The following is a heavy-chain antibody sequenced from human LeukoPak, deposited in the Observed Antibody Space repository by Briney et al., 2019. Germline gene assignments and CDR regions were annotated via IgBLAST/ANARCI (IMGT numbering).Heavy chain of an antibody. J-gene: IGHJ4*02. D-gene: IGHD3-22*01. CDR2: INHSGST. CDR3: ARESVVTMIVVVTRRYFDY. CDR1: GGSFSGYY. Sequence: PSETLSLTCAVYGGSFSGYYWSWIRQPPGKGLEWIGEINHSGSTNYNPSLKSRVTISVDTSKNQFSLKLSSVTAADTAVYYCARESVVTMIVVVTRRYFDYWGQGTLVTVSS. V-gene: IGHV4-34*01.